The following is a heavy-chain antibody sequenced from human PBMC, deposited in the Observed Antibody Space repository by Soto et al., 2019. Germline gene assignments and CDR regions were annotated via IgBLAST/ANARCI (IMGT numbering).Heavy chain of an antibody. CDR1: DGTIIGGGDC. D-gene: IGHD3-22*01. CDR3: SRRKGTMIVVARFDF. CDR2: IYYSGST. V-gene: IGHV4-31*03. J-gene: IGHJ4*02. Sequence: TKCLTYTVSDGTIIGGGDCWSLIRQHPGKGLEWIGYIYYSGSTYYNPSLKSRVTISVDTSKNQFSLKLSSVTAADTAVYYCSRRKGTMIVVARFDFCGQGPLVSGSS.